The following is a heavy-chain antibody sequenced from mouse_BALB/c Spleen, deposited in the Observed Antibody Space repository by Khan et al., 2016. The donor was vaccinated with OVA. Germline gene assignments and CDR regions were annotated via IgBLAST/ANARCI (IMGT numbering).Heavy chain of an antibody. CDR2: INTYTGEP. J-gene: IGHJ1*01. V-gene: IGHV9-1*02. Sequence: QIQLVQSGPELKKPGETVKISCKASGYTFTNYGMNWVKQAPGKGLKWMGWINTYTGEPTYTDDFKGRFAFSLDTSASTAYLQINNLKNEDMATXCCAGGASYGYFDVWGAGTTVTVSS. CDR3: AGGASYGYFDV. CDR1: GYTFTNYG.